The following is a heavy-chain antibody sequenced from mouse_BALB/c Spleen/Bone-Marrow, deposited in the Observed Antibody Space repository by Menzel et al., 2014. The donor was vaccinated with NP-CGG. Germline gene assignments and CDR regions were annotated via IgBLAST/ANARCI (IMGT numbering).Heavy chain of an antibody. D-gene: IGHD3-1*01. CDR3: ARSDGSSGYGFAY. J-gene: IGHJ3*01. Sequence: VQLQQSGPELVKPGALVKISCKASGYTFTSFDINWVKQRPGQGLEWIGWIYPGDGSTKYNEKFKGKATLTADKSSSTAYMQRSSLTSENSAVYFCARSDGSSGYGFAYWGQGTLVTVSA. CDR1: GYTFTSFD. V-gene: IGHV1S56*01. CDR2: IYPGDGST.